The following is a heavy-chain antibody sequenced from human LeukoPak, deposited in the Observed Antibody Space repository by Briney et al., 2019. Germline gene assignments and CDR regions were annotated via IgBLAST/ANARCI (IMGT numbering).Heavy chain of an antibody. D-gene: IGHD6-19*01. V-gene: IGHV4-34*01. CDR2: INHLRRT. Sequence: SETLSLTCAVSGGFFSVYYWSWIRQSPGKGLEWIGEINHLRRTNYNPSLKSRVIISIDTSKKEVSLKMTSVTAADTAVYYCARGSASGIYPIDYWGQGTLVTVSS. J-gene: IGHJ4*02. CDR3: ARGSASGIYPIDY. CDR1: GGFFSVYY.